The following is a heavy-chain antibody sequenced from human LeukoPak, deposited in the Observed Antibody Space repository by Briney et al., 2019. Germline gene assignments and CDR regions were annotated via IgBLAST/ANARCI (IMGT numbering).Heavy chain of an antibody. CDR2: IHYSGST. CDR3: ARYCSSTKCPFDY. D-gene: IGHD2-2*01. CDR1: GGSISSYY. Sequence: SETLSLTCTVSGGSISSYYWSWIRQPPGKGLEWIGYIHYSGSTYYNPSLKSRVIISVDTSKNQFSLKLSSVTAADTAMYYCARYCSSTKCPFDYWGQGTLVTVSS. J-gene: IGHJ4*02. V-gene: IGHV4-59*06.